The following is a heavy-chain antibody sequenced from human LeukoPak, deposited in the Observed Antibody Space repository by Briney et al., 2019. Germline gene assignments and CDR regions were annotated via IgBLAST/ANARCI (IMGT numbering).Heavy chain of an antibody. D-gene: IGHD3-22*01. V-gene: IGHV3-64*01. CDR3: ARVLRDASSYYDY. CDR1: GFTFSSYA. Sequence: GGSLRLSCAASGFTFSSYAMHWVRQAPGKGLEYVSAISIHGGDTYYANSVKGRFTISRDNSKNTLYLQMGSLRAEDMAVYYCARVLRDASSYYDYWGRGTLVTVSS. CDR2: ISIHGGDT. J-gene: IGHJ4*02.